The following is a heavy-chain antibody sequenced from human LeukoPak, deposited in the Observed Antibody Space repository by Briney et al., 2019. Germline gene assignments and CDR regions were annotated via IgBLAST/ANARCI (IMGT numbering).Heavy chain of an antibody. CDR3: ARVRDILTGPFLDY. Sequence: PGGSLRLSCAASGFTFSSYAMSWVRQAPGKGLEWVSAISGSGGSTYYADSVKGRFTISRDNSKNTLYLQMNSLRAEDTAVYYCARVRDILTGPFLDYWGQGTLVTVSS. D-gene: IGHD3-9*01. CDR2: ISGSGGST. J-gene: IGHJ4*02. V-gene: IGHV3-23*01. CDR1: GFTFSSYA.